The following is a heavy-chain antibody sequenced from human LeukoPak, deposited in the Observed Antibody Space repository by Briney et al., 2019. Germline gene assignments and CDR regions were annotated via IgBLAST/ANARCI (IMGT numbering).Heavy chain of an antibody. J-gene: IGHJ4*02. V-gene: IGHV1-8*02. CDR1: GYTFTSYG. CDR3: ARGLYDSSGFIGY. CDR2: LNPNSGNT. D-gene: IGHD3-22*01. Sequence: ASVKVSCKASGYTFTSYGISWVRQAPGQGLEWMGWLNPNSGNTGYAQKFQGRVTMTRNTSISTAYMELSSLRSEDTAVYYCARGLYDSSGFIGYWAQGTLVTVSS.